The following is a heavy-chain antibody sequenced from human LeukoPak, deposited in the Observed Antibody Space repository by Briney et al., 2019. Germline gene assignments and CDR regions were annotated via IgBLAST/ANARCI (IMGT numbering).Heavy chain of an antibody. V-gene: IGHV3-33*03. Sequence: PGGSLRLSCAASGFTFSGHGMHWVRQAPGKGLEWGAVIWYDGSNKYYADSVKGRFTISRDNSKNRLYLQMNSLRAEDTAVYYCATHSGNYPRGYFDYWGQGTLVTVSS. CDR3: ATHSGNYPRGYFDY. CDR2: IWYDGSNK. CDR1: GFTFSGHG. J-gene: IGHJ4*02. D-gene: IGHD1-26*01.